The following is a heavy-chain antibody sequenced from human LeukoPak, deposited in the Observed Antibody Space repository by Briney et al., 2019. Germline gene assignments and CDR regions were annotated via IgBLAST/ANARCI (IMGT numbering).Heavy chain of an antibody. CDR2: IFYTGST. D-gene: IGHD3-9*01. J-gene: IGHJ3*01. Sequence: SETLSLTCSVSVASLSGSQYYWGWIRQPPGRPLQWIATIFYTGSTLYNPSLSSRVSLSVDTSKKQICLRLTSVTAAVSAPYYSARHRGRLKAGYSPKNPLDVWGQGTMVTVSS. CDR1: VASLSGSQYY. V-gene: IGHV4-39*01. CDR3: ARHRGRLKAGYSPKNPLDV.